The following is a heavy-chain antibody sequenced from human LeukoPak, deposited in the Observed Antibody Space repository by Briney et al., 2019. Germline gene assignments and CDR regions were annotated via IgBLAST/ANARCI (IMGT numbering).Heavy chain of an antibody. CDR1: GYIFTSYG. CDR3: ARDYSIHWSNWFDP. CDR2: INPYNGNT. V-gene: IGHV1-18*01. D-gene: IGHD6-13*01. Sequence: GASVKVSCKASGYIFTSYGISWVRQAPGQGLEWMGWINPYNGNTNYAQNLQGTVNMPTDTSTSTAYMAMRSLRSDDTAMYYCARDYSIHWSNWFDPWGQGTLVTVSS. J-gene: IGHJ5*02.